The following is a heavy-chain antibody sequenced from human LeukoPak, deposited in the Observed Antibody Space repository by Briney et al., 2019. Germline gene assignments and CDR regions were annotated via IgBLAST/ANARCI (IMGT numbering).Heavy chain of an antibody. Sequence: GESLKISCKGSGFSSTSYWIAWVRQMPGKGLEWMGIIYPGDSDTRYSPSFQGQVTISADKSITTAYLQWSSLKAADTAMYYCAGSNCSGGSCYSGGFDYWGQGTLVTVSS. CDR2: IYPGDSDT. V-gene: IGHV5-51*01. D-gene: IGHD2-15*01. CDR1: GFSSTSYW. J-gene: IGHJ4*02. CDR3: AGSNCSGGSCYSGGFDY.